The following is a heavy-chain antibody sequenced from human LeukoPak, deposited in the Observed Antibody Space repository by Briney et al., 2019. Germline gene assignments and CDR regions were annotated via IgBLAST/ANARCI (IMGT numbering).Heavy chain of an antibody. CDR3: ARGGARYCTTTSCYEDWFDP. CDR2: IKQDGSEK. J-gene: IGHJ5*02. D-gene: IGHD2-2*01. CDR1: GFTFSNYW. Sequence: PRGSLRLSCAASGFTFSNYWMSWVRQAPGKGLEWVANIKQDGSEKYYVDSVKGRFTISRDNAKNSLYLQMNSLRAEDTAVYYCARGGARYCTTTSCYEDWFDPWGQGTLVTVSS. V-gene: IGHV3-7*05.